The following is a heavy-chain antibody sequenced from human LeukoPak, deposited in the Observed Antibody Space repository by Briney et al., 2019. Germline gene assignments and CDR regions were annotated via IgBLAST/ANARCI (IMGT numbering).Heavy chain of an antibody. D-gene: IGHD6-13*01. Sequence: GGSLRLSCAASGFTFSSYGMHWVRQAPGKGLEWVAVIWYDGSNKYYADSVKGRFTISRDNSKNTLYLQTNSLRAEDTAVYYCAREEVAAAGTSYYYYGMDVWGQGTTVTVSS. CDR2: IWYDGSNK. J-gene: IGHJ6*02. CDR1: GFTFSSYG. CDR3: AREEVAAAGTSYYYYGMDV. V-gene: IGHV3-33*01.